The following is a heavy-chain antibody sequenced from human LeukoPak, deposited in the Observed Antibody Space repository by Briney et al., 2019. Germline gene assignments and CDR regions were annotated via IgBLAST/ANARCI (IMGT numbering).Heavy chain of an antibody. D-gene: IGHD1-26*01. CDR3: ARSRLYSGSSFDY. V-gene: IGHV1-69*04. J-gene: IGHJ4*02. CDR2: IIPIHGTA. Sequence: GASVKVSCKASGGIFSSYAISWVRQAPGQGLEWMGRIIPIHGTANYAQKFQGRVTITADKSTSTAYMELSSLRSEDTAVYYCARSRLYSGSSFDYWGQGTLVTVSS. CDR1: GGIFSSYA.